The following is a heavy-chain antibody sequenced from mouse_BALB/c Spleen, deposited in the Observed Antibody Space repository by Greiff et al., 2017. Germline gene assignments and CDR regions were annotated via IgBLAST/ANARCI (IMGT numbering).Heavy chain of an antibody. CDR1: GFTFSSYG. Sequence: EVKLEESGGGLVQPGGSRKLSCAASGFTFSSYGMHWVRQTPEKGLEWVAYISSGSSTTYYADTVKGRFTISRDNPKNTLYLQTTSLKSEDTALYYCARNYCRSYGAMDYWGQGTSVTVSS. CDR3: ARNYCRSYGAMDY. J-gene: IGHJ4*01. V-gene: IGHV5-17*02. CDR2: ISSGSSTT. D-gene: IGHD1-1*01.